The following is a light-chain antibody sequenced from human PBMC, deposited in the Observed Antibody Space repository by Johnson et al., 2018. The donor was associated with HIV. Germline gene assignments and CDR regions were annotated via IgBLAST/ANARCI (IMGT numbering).Light chain of an antibody. J-gene: IGLJ1*01. CDR3: GTWDNSLNVYV. CDR1: SSNIGNNY. CDR2: DNT. V-gene: IGLV1-51*01. Sequence: QSVLTQPPSVSVAPGQKVTISCSGSSSNIGNNYVSWYQQFPGTAPKLLIYDNTKRPSGIPDRFSGSKSGTSATLDITGLQTGDEADYYCGTWDNSLNVYVFGTGTKVTVL.